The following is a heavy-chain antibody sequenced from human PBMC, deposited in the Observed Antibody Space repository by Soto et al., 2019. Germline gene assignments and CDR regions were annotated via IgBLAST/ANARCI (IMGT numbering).Heavy chain of an antibody. CDR2: IFPKFGST. V-gene: IGHV1-69*01. Sequence: QVQLVQSGAEVKKPGSSVKVSCKASGDTDTNYVISWVRQAPGQGLEWMGGIFPKFGSTYSAQKLQDRLTITADESTSTVYMQLSSLRLDDTAVYYCEAEMPFGKLSVVWGQGTTVTVSS. D-gene: IGHD3-16*02. CDR3: EAEMPFGKLSVV. J-gene: IGHJ6*02. CDR1: GDTDTNYV.